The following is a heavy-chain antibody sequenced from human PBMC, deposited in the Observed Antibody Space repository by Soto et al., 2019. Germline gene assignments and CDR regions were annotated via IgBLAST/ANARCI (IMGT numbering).Heavy chain of an antibody. J-gene: IGHJ6*02. V-gene: IGHV3-33*01. CDR3: VRSAGTKGNYYYYGMDV. CDR2: IWYDGSDK. D-gene: IGHD1-1*01. Sequence: LRLSCAASGFTFSVHGMHWVRQAPGKGLEWVAVIWYDGSDKNYADSVKGRVTISRDNSKNTLYLQMNSLRAEDTAVYYCVRSAGTKGNYYYYGMDVWGQGTTVTVSS. CDR1: GFTFSVHG.